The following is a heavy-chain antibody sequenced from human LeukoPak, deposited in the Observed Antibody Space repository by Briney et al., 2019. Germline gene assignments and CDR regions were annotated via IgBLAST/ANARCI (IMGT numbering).Heavy chain of an antibody. Sequence: PSETLSLTCAVYGGSFSGYCWSWIRQPPGKGLEWIGEINHSGSTNYNPSLKSRVTISVDTSKNQFSLKLSSVTAADTAVYYCAGGRNYDFWSGPNWFDPWGKGTMVTVSS. J-gene: IGHJ5*01. CDR2: INHSGST. D-gene: IGHD3-3*01. CDR1: GGSFSGYC. CDR3: AGGRNYDFWSGPNWFDP. V-gene: IGHV4-34*01.